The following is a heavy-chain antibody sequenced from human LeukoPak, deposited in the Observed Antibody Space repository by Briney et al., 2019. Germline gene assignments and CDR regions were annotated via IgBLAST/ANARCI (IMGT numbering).Heavy chain of an antibody. D-gene: IGHD5-18*01. CDR2: INHTGST. J-gene: IGHJ4*02. CDR1: GGSFSGYY. CDR3: AAQGRYSYGSDFDY. V-gene: IGHV4-34*01. Sequence: SETPSLTCAVYGGSFSGYYWSWIRQPPGKGLEWIGEINHTGSTNYKSSLKSRVTISIDTSKNQFSLKVTSMTAADTAVYYCAAQGRYSYGSDFDYWGQGSLVTVSS.